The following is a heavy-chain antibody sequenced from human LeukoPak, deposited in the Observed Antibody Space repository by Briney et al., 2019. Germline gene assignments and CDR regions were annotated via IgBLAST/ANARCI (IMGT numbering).Heavy chain of an antibody. J-gene: IGHJ6*03. CDR3: AKGLESELLYYYYYMDV. D-gene: IGHD1-1*01. CDR1: GFTFSSYA. CDR2: ISGGGST. Sequence: GGSLRLSCAASGFTFSSYAMSWVRQAPGKGLEWVSAISGGGSTYYADSVKGRFTISRDNSKNTLYLQMNSLRAEDTAVYYCAKGLESELLYYYYYMDVWGKGTTVTVSS. V-gene: IGHV3-23*01.